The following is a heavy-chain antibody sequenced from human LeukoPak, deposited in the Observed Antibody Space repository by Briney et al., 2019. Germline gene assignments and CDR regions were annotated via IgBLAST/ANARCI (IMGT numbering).Heavy chain of an antibody. Sequence: GGSLRLSCAASGFTFSTYAMSWVRQAPGKGLEWVSAISGGGGSTHYADSVKGRFTISRDNSKNTLYLQMNSLRAEDTAVYYCARELHLRPDAFDIWGQGTMVTVSS. D-gene: IGHD3-3*02. CDR1: GFTFSTYA. J-gene: IGHJ3*02. V-gene: IGHV3-23*01. CDR2: ISGGGGST. CDR3: ARELHLRPDAFDI.